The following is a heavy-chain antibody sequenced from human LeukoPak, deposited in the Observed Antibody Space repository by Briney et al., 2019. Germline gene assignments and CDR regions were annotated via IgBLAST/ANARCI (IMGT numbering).Heavy chain of an antibody. CDR2: IYSGGST. D-gene: IGHD6-19*01. CDR3: ARDGSGGGWRYFDY. V-gene: IGHV3-66*01. J-gene: IGHJ4*02. Sequence: GGSLRLSCAASGFTVSSNYMSWVRQAPGKGLEWVSVIYSGGSTYYADSVKGRFTISRDNSKNTLYLQMNSLRAEDTAVYYCARDGSGGGWRYFDYWGQGALVTVSS. CDR1: GFTVSSNY.